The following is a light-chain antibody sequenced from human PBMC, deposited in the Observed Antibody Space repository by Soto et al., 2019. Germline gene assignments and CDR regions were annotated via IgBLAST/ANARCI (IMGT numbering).Light chain of an antibody. J-gene: IGLJ1*01. V-gene: IGLV2-8*01. CDR1: SSDVGAYNY. CDR2: EVS. CDR3: ISYAGTYSFFYV. Sequence: QSVLTQPPSASGSPGQSVTISCTGTSSDVGAYNYVSWYQQLPGKAPKLIIYEVSKRPSGVPDRFSGSKPGNTASLTVSGLQAEDEADYYCISYAGTYSFFYVFGTGTKVTFL.